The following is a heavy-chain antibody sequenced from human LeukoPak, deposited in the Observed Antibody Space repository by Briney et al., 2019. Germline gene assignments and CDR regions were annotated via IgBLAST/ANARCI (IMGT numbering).Heavy chain of an antibody. CDR1: GYSFTNYW. CDR3: ARRKSYDSSGYYSLYDAFDI. V-gene: IGHV5-51*01. J-gene: IGHJ3*02. D-gene: IGHD3-22*01. CDR2: IYPGDSAT. Sequence: GESLKISCKGSGYSFTNYWIGWGRQMRGKVLEWMGIIYPGDSATRYSPSFQGQVTISADKSISTAYLQWSSLKASDTAMYYCARRKSYDSSGYYSLYDAFDIWGQGTMVTVSS.